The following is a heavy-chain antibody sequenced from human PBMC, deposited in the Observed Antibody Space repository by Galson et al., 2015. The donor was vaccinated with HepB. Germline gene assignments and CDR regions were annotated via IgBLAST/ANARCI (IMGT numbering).Heavy chain of an antibody. CDR1: GFTFSDHY. D-gene: IGHD4-17*01. Sequence: SLRLSCAASGFTFSDHYMDWVRQAPGKGLEWVGRTRNKANSYTTEYAASVKGRFTISRDDSKNSLYLQMNSLKTEDTAVYYCARVGTLDYGDPFDYWGQGTLVTVSS. J-gene: IGHJ4*02. CDR3: ARVGTLDYGDPFDY. V-gene: IGHV3-72*01. CDR2: TRNKANSYTT.